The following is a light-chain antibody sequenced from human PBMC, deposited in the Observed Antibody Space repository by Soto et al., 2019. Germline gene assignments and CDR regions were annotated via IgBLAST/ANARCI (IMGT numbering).Light chain of an antibody. CDR2: GTS. J-gene: IGKJ1*01. V-gene: IGKV3-15*01. CDR3: QQYNNWPRT. CDR1: QSVSNN. Sequence: EIVLPQTPGTLSVSPGGRASLSCRASQSVSNNLAWYQHRPGQAPRLLIYGTSTRATGVPTRFSGSGSGIEFTLTISSLQSEDFAVYYCQQYNNWPRTFGQGTKVDI.